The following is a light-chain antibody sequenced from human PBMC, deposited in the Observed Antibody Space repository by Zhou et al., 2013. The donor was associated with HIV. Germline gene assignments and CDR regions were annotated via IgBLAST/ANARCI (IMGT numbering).Light chain of an antibody. CDR3: QQYGTSPSS. CDR2: DAS. CDR1: QSVSSY. J-gene: IGKJ2*04. Sequence: EIVLTQSPATLSLSPGERATLSCRASQSVSSYLAWYQQKPGQAPRLLIYDASNRATGIPARFSGSGSGTDFTLTISSLEPEDFAVYYCQQYGTSPSSFGQGSKLEMK. V-gene: IGKV3-11*01.